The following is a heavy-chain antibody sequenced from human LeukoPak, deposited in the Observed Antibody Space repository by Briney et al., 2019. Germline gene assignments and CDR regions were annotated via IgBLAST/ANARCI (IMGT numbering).Heavy chain of an antibody. D-gene: IGHD3-22*01. J-gene: IGHJ4*02. CDR2: ISGSGGST. Sequence: GGSLRLSCAASGFTFSSYAMSWVPQAPGKGLEWVSAISGSGGSTYYADSVKGRFTISRDNSKNTLYLQMNSLRAEDTAVYYCAKSSGAFYYDSSGYWDYWGQGTLVTVSS. CDR1: GFTFSSYA. V-gene: IGHV3-23*01. CDR3: AKSSGAFYYDSSGYWDY.